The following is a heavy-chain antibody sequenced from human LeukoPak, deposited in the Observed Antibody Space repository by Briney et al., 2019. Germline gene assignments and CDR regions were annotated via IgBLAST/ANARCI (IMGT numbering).Heavy chain of an antibody. CDR3: ARDSCSSTSCYHDY. V-gene: IGHV4-4*07. CDR2: IYTSGST. J-gene: IGHJ4*02. Sequence: PSETLSLTCTVSGGSISSYYWSWIRQPAGKGLEWIGRIYTSGSTNYNPSLKSRVTMSVDTSKNQFSLKLSSVTAADTAVYYCARDSCSSTSCYHDYWGQGTLVTVSS. D-gene: IGHD2-2*01. CDR1: GGSISSYY.